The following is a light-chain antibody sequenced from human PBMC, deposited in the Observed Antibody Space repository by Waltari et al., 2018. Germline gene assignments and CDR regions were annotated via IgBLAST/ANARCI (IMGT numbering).Light chain of an antibody. CDR3: QQYNNWPPWT. CDR1: QSVRNN. V-gene: IGKV3-15*01. J-gene: IGKJ1*01. Sequence: EIVMTQSPATLSVSPGDRATISCRASQSVRNNLVWYQQKPGQAPRLLIYAASTRVTGIPARMSGSGAGTEFTRTISSRQSEDFAVYYCQQYNNWPPWTFGQGTKVEIK. CDR2: AAS.